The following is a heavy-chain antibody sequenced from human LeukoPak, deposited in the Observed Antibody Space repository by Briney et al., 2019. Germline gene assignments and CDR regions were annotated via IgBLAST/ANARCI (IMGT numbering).Heavy chain of an antibody. CDR3: AKVTYGSGTYGAFDS. J-gene: IGHJ4*02. V-gene: IGHV1-69*13. Sequence: SVKVSCKASGGTFSRYAISWVRQAPGHRLEWWGGIIPIFGAAIDAQKFQGRVTITADESTSTAYMELSSLRSEDTAVYYCAKVTYGSGTYGAFDSWGQGTLVTVS. CDR2: IIPIFGAA. D-gene: IGHD3-10*01. CDR1: GGTFSRYA.